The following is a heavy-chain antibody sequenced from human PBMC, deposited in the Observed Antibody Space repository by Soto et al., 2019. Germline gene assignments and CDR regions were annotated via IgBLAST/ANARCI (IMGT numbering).Heavy chain of an antibody. CDR1: GGTFSSYA. Sequence: SGKVSCKASGGTFSSYAISWVRQAPGQGLEWMGGIIPIFGTANYAQKFQGRVTITADESTSTAYMELSSLRSEDTAVYYCAREVGYYDSSGYPLSGDWFDPCGQGTLVIVSS. V-gene: IGHV1-69*13. D-gene: IGHD3-22*01. CDR3: AREVGYYDSSGYPLSGDWFDP. J-gene: IGHJ5*02. CDR2: IIPIFGTA.